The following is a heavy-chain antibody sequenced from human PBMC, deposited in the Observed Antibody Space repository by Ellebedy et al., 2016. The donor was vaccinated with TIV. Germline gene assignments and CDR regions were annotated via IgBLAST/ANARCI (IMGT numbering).Heavy chain of an antibody. V-gene: IGHV3-23*01. J-gene: IGHJ4*02. CDR1: GFTFSSYA. Sequence: GESLKISXAASGFTFSSYAMSWVRQAPGKGLEWVSAISGSGGSTYYADSVKGRFTISRDNSKNTLYLQMNSLRAEDTAVYYCAKIAQVVVITTDYGPFDYWGQGTLVTVSS. CDR2: ISGSGGST. D-gene: IGHD3-22*01. CDR3: AKIAQVVVITTDYGPFDY.